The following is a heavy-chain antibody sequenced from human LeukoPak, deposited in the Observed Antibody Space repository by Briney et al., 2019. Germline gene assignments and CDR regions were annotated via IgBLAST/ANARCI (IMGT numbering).Heavy chain of an antibody. Sequence: SQTVSLTCAISGDSVSSNSAAWNWIRQSPSRGLEGLGRTYYRSRWFTNYAVSVKSRMTINPDTSKNQFSLQLNSVTPEDTAVYYCARVSTIGSSAFDIWGQGTMVTVSS. CDR2: TYYRSRWFT. J-gene: IGHJ3*02. V-gene: IGHV6-1*01. CDR1: GDSVSSNSAA. D-gene: IGHD3-9*01. CDR3: ARVSTIGSSAFDI.